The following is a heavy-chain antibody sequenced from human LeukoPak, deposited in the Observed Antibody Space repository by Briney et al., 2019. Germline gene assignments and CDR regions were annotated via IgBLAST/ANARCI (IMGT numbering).Heavy chain of an antibody. Sequence: GASVKVSCKASGYTFTSYGISWVRQAPGQGLERMGWISAYNGNTNYAQKLQGRVTMTADTSTSTAYMELSSLRSEDTAVYYCARDDYSNYGYNYWGQGTLVTVSS. CDR3: ARDDYSNYGYNY. D-gene: IGHD4-11*01. J-gene: IGHJ4*02. CDR2: ISAYNGNT. V-gene: IGHV1-18*01. CDR1: GYTFTSYG.